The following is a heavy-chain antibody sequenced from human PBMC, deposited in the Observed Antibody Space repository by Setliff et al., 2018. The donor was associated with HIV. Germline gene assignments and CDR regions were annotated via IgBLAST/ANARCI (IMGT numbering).Heavy chain of an antibody. Sequence: SETLSLTCTVSGGSISSGGYYWSWIRQHPGKGLEWIGYIRYSGSTYFNPSLKSRVTISLDTSKNQFSLKVSSMTAADTAVYYCARNSKNWNYPVEYYDYYMDVWGTGTTVTVSS. CDR3: ARNSKNWNYPVEYYDYYMDV. V-gene: IGHV4-31*03. CDR2: IRYSGST. J-gene: IGHJ6*03. D-gene: IGHD1-7*01. CDR1: GGSISSGGYY.